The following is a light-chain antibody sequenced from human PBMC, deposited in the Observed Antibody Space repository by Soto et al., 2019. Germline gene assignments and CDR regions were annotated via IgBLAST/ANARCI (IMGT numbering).Light chain of an antibody. CDR3: QHYGGMWT. V-gene: IGKV1-5*01. Sequence: DIQMTQSPSTLPASVGDRVTITCRASQSITNRLAWYQQKPGKAPKVLIYDASTLESGVPSRFSGSGYGTEFALTISRLQPDDFATYWCQHYGGMWTLGQGTKVDI. CDR1: QSITNR. J-gene: IGKJ1*01. CDR2: DAS.